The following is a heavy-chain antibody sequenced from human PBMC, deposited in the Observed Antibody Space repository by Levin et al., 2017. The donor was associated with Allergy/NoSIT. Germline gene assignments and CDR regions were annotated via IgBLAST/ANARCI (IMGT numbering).Heavy chain of an antibody. D-gene: IGHD3-22*01. V-gene: IGHV3-21*01. J-gene: IGHJ6*02. CDR2: ISAGGNYI. Sequence: GGSLRLSCAASGILFSSYDMNWVRQAPGKGLEWVSSISAGGNYIYYADSVKGRFTISRDNAKNSLFLQMNSLRAEDTAVYYCASWAMYHYDRSAFDYFYYAMAVWGQGTTVTVSS. CDR3: ASWAMYHYDRSAFDYFYYAMAV. CDR1: GILFSSYD.